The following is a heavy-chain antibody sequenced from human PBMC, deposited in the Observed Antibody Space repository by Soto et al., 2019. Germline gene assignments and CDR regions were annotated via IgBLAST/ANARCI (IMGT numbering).Heavy chain of an antibody. CDR3: ARGTYDILTGYYPIDY. CDR1: GGSINSDHYY. D-gene: IGHD3-9*01. V-gene: IGHV4-30-4*01. Sequence: SETLSLTCTVSGGSINSDHYYWSWLRQPPGKGLEWLGYISYSGSTYYNPSLKSRIVISVDTSKNQFSLKLISVTAADTAVYYCARGTYDILTGYYPIDYWGQGTLVTVSS. J-gene: IGHJ4*02. CDR2: ISYSGST.